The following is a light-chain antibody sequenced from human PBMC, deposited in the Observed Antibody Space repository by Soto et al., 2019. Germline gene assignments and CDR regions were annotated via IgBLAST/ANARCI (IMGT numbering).Light chain of an antibody. V-gene: IGLV2-14*01. CDR2: DVN. J-gene: IGLJ1*01. CDR1: SSDVGGYNY. Sequence: QSVLTQPASVSGSPGQSITISCTGTSSDVGGYNYVSWYQQHPGKAPKLIIYDVNFRPSGVSNRFSGSKSGNTASLTISGLQAEDEADYYCISYTDSSTLVFGTGTKLPVL. CDR3: ISYTDSSTLV.